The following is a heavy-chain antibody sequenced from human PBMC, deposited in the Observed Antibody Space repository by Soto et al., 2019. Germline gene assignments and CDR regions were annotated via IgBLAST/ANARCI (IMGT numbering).Heavy chain of an antibody. J-gene: IGHJ4*02. V-gene: IGHV1-69*12. CDR3: AANGVEMATIGLFDY. D-gene: IGHD5-12*01. CDR2: IIPIFGTA. CDR1: GGTLSSYA. Sequence: QVQLVQSGAEVKKPGSSVKVSCKASGGTLSSYAISWVRQAPGQGLEWMGGIIPIFGTANYAQKFQGRVTITADESTSTAYMELSSLRSEDTAVYYCAANGVEMATIGLFDYWGQGTLVTVSS.